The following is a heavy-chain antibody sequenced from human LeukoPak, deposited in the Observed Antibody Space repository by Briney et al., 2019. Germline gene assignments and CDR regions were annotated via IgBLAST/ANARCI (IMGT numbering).Heavy chain of an antibody. V-gene: IGHV4-39*07. J-gene: IGHJ4*02. Sequence: SETLSLTCTVSGGSISSSSYYWGWIRQPPGKGLEWIGEINHSGSTNYNPSLKSRVTIPVDTSKNQFSLKLSSVTAADTAVYYCARGSVGGRRSLGYCSGGSCYTFDYWGQGTLVTVSS. CDR3: ARGSVGGRRSLGYCSGGSCYTFDY. D-gene: IGHD2-15*01. CDR1: GGSISSSSYY. CDR2: INHSGST.